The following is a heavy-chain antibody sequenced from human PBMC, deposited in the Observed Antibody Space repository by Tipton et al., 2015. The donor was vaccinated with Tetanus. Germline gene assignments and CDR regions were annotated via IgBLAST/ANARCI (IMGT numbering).Heavy chain of an antibody. D-gene: IGHD6-6*01. J-gene: IGHJ5*02. Sequence: QMQLVQSGAEVKKPGASVKVSCKASGYTFTHYGVNWVRQAPGQGLEWMGWISPFNENVNHAEKFKGRLTMTTDRSTATVYMDLRSLRSDDTAVYYCARGRALGPHEYFEHWGQGTLVTVSS. CDR2: ISPFNENV. V-gene: IGHV1-18*01. CDR1: GYTFTHYG. CDR3: ARGRALGPHEYFEH.